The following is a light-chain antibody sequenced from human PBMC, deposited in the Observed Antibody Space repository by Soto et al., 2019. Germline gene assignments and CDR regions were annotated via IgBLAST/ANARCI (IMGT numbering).Light chain of an antibody. CDR1: QSVSSH. J-gene: IGKJ2*01. CDR2: DTS. Sequence: EVVLTQSPATLSLSPGARATLSCRASQSVSSHFAWYQQKPGQAPRLLIYDTSNRATGIPPRFSGSGSGTDFTLTISSLEPEDFAVYYCQQRSNWPMYTFGQGTRLEIE. V-gene: IGKV3-11*01. CDR3: QQRSNWPMYT.